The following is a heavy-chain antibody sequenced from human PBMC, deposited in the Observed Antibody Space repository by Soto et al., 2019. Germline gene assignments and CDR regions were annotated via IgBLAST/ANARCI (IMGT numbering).Heavy chain of an antibody. CDR1: GDSIISSDFY. J-gene: IGHJ5*02. Sequence: SETLSLTCTVSGDSIISSDFYWGWVRQPPGKGLEWIGSIFYLGSSYYNPSLKSRVTMSVDTSKSQFSLRLRSVTAADTALYFRARHSLALRKNNWFDPWGQGIMVTVS. D-gene: IGHD3-3*02. V-gene: IGHV4-39*01. CDR2: IFYLGSS. CDR3: ARHSLALRKNNWFDP.